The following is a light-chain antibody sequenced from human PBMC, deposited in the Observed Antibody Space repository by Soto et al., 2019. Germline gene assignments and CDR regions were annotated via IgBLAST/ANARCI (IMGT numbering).Light chain of an antibody. Sequence: DIQVTQSPSTLSASVGERVTITCRASESIDDWLAWYQQKPGRSPKLLIFRASTLQNGVPSRFSGSGSGTEFSLTIRSLQPDDSATYFCQEHKTSYTFSQGTKLQIK. CDR3: QEHKTSYT. CDR1: ESIDDW. J-gene: IGKJ2*01. V-gene: IGKV1-5*03. CDR2: RAS.